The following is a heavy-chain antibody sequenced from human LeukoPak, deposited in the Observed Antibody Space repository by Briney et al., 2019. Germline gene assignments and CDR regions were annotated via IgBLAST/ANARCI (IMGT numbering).Heavy chain of an antibody. CDR2: ISAYNGNT. CDR1: GYTFTSYG. J-gene: IGHJ6*02. D-gene: IGHD3-22*01. CDR3: ARDGRSYYDTYYYGMDV. V-gene: IGHV1-18*01. Sequence: GASVKVSCKASGYTFTSYGISWVRQAPGQGPEWMGWISAYNGNTNYAQKLQGRVTMTTDTSTSTAYMELRSLRSDDTAVYYCARDGRSYYDTYYYGMDVWGQGTTVTVSS.